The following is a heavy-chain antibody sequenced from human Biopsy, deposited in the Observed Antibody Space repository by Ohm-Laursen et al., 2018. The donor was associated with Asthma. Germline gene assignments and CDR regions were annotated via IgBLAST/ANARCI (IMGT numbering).Heavy chain of an antibody. CDR3: ARTHERWTSTQDDALDI. V-gene: IGHV3-30*03. D-gene: IGHD4-23*01. CDR1: GFTFSIYD. J-gene: IGHJ3*02. CDR2: ISYDGGNK. Sequence: SLRLSCAAAGFTFSIYDIHWVRQAPGKGLEWVAVISYDGGNKFYGDSVKGRFTLSRDNSRNTLYLQMNSLRVEDTAIYYCARTHERWTSTQDDALDIWGQGTMVIVSS.